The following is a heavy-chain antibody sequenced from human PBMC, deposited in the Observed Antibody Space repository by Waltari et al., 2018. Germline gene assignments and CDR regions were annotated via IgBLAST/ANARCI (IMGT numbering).Heavy chain of an antibody. CDR1: GGSISSSSYY. CDR2: IYYSGST. J-gene: IGHJ4*02. V-gene: IGHV4-39*07. CDR3: ARDSTGYSGYGNSYYFDY. D-gene: IGHD5-12*01. Sequence: QLQLQESGPGLVKPSETLSLTCTVSGGSISSSSYYWGWIRPPHGKGLEWIGSIYYSGSTYYNPSLKSRVTISVDTSKNQFSLKLSSVTAADTDVYYCARDSTGYSGYGNSYYFDYWGQGTLVTVSS.